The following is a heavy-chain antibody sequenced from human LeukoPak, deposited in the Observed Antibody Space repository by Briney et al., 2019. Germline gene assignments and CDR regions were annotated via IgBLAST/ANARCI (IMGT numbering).Heavy chain of an antibody. V-gene: IGHV3-7*01. J-gene: IGHJ4*02. CDR1: GFTFSSYA. CDR3: ARAGYCSSTSCPRRYYFDY. Sequence: GGSLRLSCAASGFTFSSYAMHWVRQAPGKGLEWVAKIKQDGSEKYYVDSVKGRFTISRDNAKNSLYLQMNSLRAEDTAVYYCARAGYCSSTSCPRRYYFDYWGQGTLVTVSS. D-gene: IGHD2-2*01. CDR2: IKQDGSEK.